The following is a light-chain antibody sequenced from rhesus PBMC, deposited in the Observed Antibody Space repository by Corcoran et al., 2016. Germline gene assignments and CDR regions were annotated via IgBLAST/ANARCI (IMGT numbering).Light chain of an antibody. V-gene: IGKV1-22*01. CDR1: QSISSW. CDR3: QQYSSSPWT. CDR2: KAS. Sequence: DIQMTQSPSSLSASVGDTVTITCRASQSISSWLAWYQQKPGKAPKLLNYKASSLQSGVPSRFSGSGSGTDLTLTSSSLQSEDLATYYCQQYSSSPWTFGQGTKVEIK. J-gene: IGKJ1*01.